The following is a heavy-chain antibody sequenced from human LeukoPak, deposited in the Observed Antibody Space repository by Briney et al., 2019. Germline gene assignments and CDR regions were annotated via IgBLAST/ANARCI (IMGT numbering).Heavy chain of an antibody. CDR1: GGSFSGYY. Sequence: SETLSLTCAVYGGSFSGYYWSWIRQPAGKGLEWIGRIYTSGSTNYNPSLKSRVTISVDTSKNQFSLKLSSVTAADTAVYYCAKDRAVATIGGVDYWGQGTLVTVSS. CDR3: AKDRAVATIGGVDY. V-gene: IGHV4-4*07. CDR2: IYTSGST. J-gene: IGHJ4*02. D-gene: IGHD5-12*01.